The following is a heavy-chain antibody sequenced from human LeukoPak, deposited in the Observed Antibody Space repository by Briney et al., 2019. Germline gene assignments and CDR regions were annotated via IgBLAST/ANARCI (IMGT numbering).Heavy chain of an antibody. V-gene: IGHV3-7*01. Sequence: GGSLRLSCTVSGFTFSNAWMSWVRQGPEKGLEWVANIDQDGSEKYYVDPVKGRFTIFRDNSKNSLFLQMNSLSPEDTAVYYCAKIGTYFDFDYWGQGALVTVSS. CDR3: AKIGTYFDFDY. CDR1: GFTFSNAW. D-gene: IGHD1-26*01. CDR2: IDQDGSEK. J-gene: IGHJ4*02.